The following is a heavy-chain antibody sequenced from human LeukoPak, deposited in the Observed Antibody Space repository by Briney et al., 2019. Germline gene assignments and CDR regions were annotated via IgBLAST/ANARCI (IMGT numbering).Heavy chain of an antibody. CDR2: IYTSGST. D-gene: IGHD3-22*01. CDR1: GGSISSYY. V-gene: IGHV4-4*07. Sequence: SETLSLTCTVSGGSISSYYWSWIRQPAGKGLEWIGRIYTSGSTNYNPSLKSRVTMSVDTSKNQFSLKLSSVTAADTAVYYCARDSGYYDSSGYYLDAFDIWGQGTMVTVSS. CDR3: ARDSGYYDSSGYYLDAFDI. J-gene: IGHJ3*02.